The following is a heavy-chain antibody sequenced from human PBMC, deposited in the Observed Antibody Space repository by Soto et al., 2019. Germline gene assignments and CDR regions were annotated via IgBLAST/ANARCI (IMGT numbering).Heavy chain of an antibody. V-gene: IGHV1-3*01. D-gene: IGHD2-2*01. Sequence: ASVKVSCKASGYTFTSYAMHWVRQAPGQRLEWMGWINAGNGNTKYSQKFQGRVTITRDTSAGTAYMELSSLRSEDTAVYYCAREFPGYCSSTGCYEVFGFWGQG. CDR2: INAGNGNT. CDR3: AREFPGYCSSTGCYEVFGF. J-gene: IGHJ4*02. CDR1: GYTFTSYA.